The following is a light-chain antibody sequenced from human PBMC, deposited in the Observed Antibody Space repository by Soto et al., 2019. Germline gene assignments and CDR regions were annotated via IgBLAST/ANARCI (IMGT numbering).Light chain of an antibody. V-gene: IGKV3-20*01. J-gene: IGKJ2*01. CDR2: DAS. CDR1: QSVSINS. Sequence: EIVLTQSPDTLSLSPGDRATLSCRASQSVSINSLAWYQQQPGQAPRLLIYDASRRATGIPDRFSGSGSGTDFTLDISRLEPEDFAVYYCQQYGQSPYTFGQGTNLEIK. CDR3: QQYGQSPYT.